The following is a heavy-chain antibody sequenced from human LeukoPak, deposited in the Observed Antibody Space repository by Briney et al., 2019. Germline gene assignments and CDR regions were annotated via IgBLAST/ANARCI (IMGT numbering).Heavy chain of an antibody. D-gene: IGHD3-10*01. CDR3: ARSRLYYYGSGSYYNGGYFDY. CDR1: GGSISSETYY. CDR2: IYSSGST. Sequence: PSETLSLTCTVSGGSISSETYYWTWVRQPAGKGLEWIGRIYSSGSTYYNPSLKSRVTISVDTSKNQFSLKLSSVTAADTAVYYCARSRLYYYGSGSYYNGGYFDYWDQGTLVTVSS. V-gene: IGHV4-61*02. J-gene: IGHJ4*02.